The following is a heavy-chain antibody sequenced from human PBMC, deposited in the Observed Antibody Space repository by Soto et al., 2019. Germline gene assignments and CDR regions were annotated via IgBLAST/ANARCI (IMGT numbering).Heavy chain of an antibody. V-gene: IGHV3-23*01. CDR3: AKTWIALRYYYYGMDV. Sequence: GGSLRLSCAASGFTFSSYAMSWVRQAPGKGLEWVSAISGSGGSTYYADSVKGRFTISRDNSKNTLYLQMNSLRAEDTAVYYCAKTWIALRYYYYGMDVWGQGTTVTVSS. J-gene: IGHJ6*02. D-gene: IGHD2-2*03. CDR2: ISGSGGST. CDR1: GFTFSSYA.